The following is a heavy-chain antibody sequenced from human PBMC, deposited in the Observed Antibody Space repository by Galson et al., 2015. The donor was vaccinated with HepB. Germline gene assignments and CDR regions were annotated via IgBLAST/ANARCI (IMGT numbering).Heavy chain of an antibody. Sequence: SVKVSCKASGYTFTSYYMHWVRQAPGQGLEWMGIINPSGGSTSYAQKFQGRVTMTRDTSTSTVYMELSSVTAADTAVYYCARSPLYCTGGSCYSSVGRYFDLWGRGTLLTVSS. D-gene: IGHD2-15*01. V-gene: IGHV1-46*01. CDR2: INPSGGST. J-gene: IGHJ2*01. CDR3: ARSPLYCTGGSCYSSVGRYFDL. CDR1: GYTFTSYY.